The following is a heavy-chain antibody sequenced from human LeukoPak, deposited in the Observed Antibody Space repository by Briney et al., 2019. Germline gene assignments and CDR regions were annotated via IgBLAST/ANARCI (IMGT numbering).Heavy chain of an antibody. Sequence: ASVKVSCKASGGSFSSYAISWGRQAPGQGLEWMGGIIPIFGTANYAQKFQGRVTITTDESTSTAYMELSSLRSEDTAVYYCASQGSGITSSFFDYWGQGTLVTVSS. CDR3: ASQGSGITSSFFDY. J-gene: IGHJ4*02. CDR1: GGSFSSYA. D-gene: IGHD3-10*01. CDR2: IIPIFGTA. V-gene: IGHV1-69*05.